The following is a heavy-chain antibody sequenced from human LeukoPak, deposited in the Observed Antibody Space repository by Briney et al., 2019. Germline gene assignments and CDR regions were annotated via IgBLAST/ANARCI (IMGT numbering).Heavy chain of an antibody. J-gene: IGHJ4*02. CDR2: ISRGSNYI. V-gene: IGHV3-21*01. CDR1: GFTFSSYS. D-gene: IGHD3-22*01. CDR3: ARGGEQYYYDSSGNYTSHY. Sequence: PGGSLRLSCAASGFTFSSYSMNWVRQAPGKGLEWVSSISRGSNYIYYADSVKGRFTISRDNAKNSLYLQMNSLRAEDTAVYYCARGGEQYYYDSSGNYTSHYWGQGTLVTVSS.